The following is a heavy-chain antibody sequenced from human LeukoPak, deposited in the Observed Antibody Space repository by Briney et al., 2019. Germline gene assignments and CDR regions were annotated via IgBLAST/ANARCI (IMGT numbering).Heavy chain of an antibody. CDR2: IRYDGSNK. V-gene: IGHV3-30*02. D-gene: IGHD6-13*01. Sequence: GGSLRLSWAASGFTFSSYGMHWVRQAPGKGLEWVAFIRYDGSNKYYADSVKGRFTISRDNSKNTLYLQMNSLRAEDTAVYYCAKDLGLIAAAYYFDYWGQGTLVTVSS. J-gene: IGHJ4*02. CDR1: GFTFSSYG. CDR3: AKDLGLIAAAYYFDY.